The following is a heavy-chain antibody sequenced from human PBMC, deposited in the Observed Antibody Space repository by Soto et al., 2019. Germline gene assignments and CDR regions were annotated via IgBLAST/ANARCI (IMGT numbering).Heavy chain of an antibody. CDR3: AIDVGRSNQFDL. CDR1: GYSLTELS. V-gene: IGHV1-24*01. J-gene: IGHJ5*02. D-gene: IGHD6-13*01. CDR2: YDLEKGET. Sequence: GASVQVSCKVSGYSLTELSIHWVRQAPGEGLEWMGGYDLEKGETISAQKFQGRVTMTEDSPADTPYMQLRSLRSEDTAVYYCAIDVGRSNQFDLWGQGTMVTVSS.